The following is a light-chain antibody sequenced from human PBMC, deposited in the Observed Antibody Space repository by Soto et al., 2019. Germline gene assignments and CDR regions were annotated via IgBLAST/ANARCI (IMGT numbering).Light chain of an antibody. CDR3: HSYDRSLSGV. CDR2: SNN. V-gene: IGLV1-40*01. J-gene: IGLJ3*02. Sequence: QLVLTQPPSVSGAPGQRVTISCTGSSSNIGAGYDVHWYQQLPGTAPKLLIYSNNNRPSVVPDRFSGSKSGTSASLAITGLQADDEADYYCHSYDRSLSGVFGGGTKLTVL. CDR1: SSNIGAGYD.